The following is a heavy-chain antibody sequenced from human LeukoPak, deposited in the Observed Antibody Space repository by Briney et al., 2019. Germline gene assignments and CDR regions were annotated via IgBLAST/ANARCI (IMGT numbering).Heavy chain of an antibody. J-gene: IGHJ4*02. CDR3: ARAGGYYYGSGSYQRFDY. CDR1: HDSFTSDF. D-gene: IGHD3-10*01. CDR2: IYYSGST. Sequence: SETLSLTCTVSHDSFTSDFWSWIRQPPGKGLEWIGYIYYSGSTNYNPSLKSRVTISVDTSKNQFSLKLSSVTAADTAVYYCARAGGYYYGSGSYQRFDYWGQGTLVTVSS. V-gene: IGHV4-59*01.